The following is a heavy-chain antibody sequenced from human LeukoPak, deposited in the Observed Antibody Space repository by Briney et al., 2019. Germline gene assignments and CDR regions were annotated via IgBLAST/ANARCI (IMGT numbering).Heavy chain of an antibody. CDR2: INHSGST. Sequence: SETLSLTCAVYGGSFSGHYWSWIRQPPGKGLEWIGEINHSGSTNYDPSLKSRVTISVDTSKNQFSLKLSSVTAADTAVYYCAREYYGSGSYYKAWFDPWGQGTLVTVSS. CDR1: GGSFSGHY. J-gene: IGHJ5*02. CDR3: AREYYGSGSYYKAWFDP. D-gene: IGHD3-10*01. V-gene: IGHV4-34*01.